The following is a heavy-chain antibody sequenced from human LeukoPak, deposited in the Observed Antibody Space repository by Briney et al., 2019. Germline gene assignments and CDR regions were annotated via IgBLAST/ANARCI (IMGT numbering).Heavy chain of an antibody. CDR3: ARSPARESSFDP. CDR1: GGTFSSYA. CDR2: IIPIFGTA. J-gene: IGHJ5*02. Sequence: SVKVSCKASGGTFSSYAISWVRQAPGQGLEWMGGIIPIFGTANYAQKFQSRVTITADESTSTAYMELSSLRSEDTAVYYCARSPARESSFDPWGQGTLVTVSS. D-gene: IGHD1-26*01. V-gene: IGHV1-69*13.